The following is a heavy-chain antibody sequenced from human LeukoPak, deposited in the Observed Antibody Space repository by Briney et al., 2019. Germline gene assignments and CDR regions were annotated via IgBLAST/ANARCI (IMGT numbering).Heavy chain of an antibody. D-gene: IGHD3-10*01. V-gene: IGHV4-4*02. CDR2: IYHSGST. CDR3: ARDYDGSGSYYN. Sequence: PSETLSLTCAVSGGSISSSNWWSWVRQPPGKGLEWIGEIYHSGSTNYNPCLKSRVTISVDKSKNQFSLKLSSVTAADTAVYYCARDYDGSGSYYNWGQGTLVTVSS. CDR1: GGSISSSNW. J-gene: IGHJ4*02.